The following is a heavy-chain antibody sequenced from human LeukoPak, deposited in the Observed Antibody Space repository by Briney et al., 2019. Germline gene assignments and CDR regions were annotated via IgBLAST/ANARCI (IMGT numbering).Heavy chain of an antibody. V-gene: IGHV3-30-3*01. D-gene: IGHD2-2*02. CDR3: AKAIGYCSSTSCYTFDY. Sequence: GRSLRLSCAASGFTFSSYAMHWVRQAPGKGLEWVAVISYDGSNKYYADSVKGRFTISRDNSKNTLYLQMNSLRAEDTAVYYCAKAIGYCSSTSCYTFDYWGQGTLVTVSS. J-gene: IGHJ4*02. CDR2: ISYDGSNK. CDR1: GFTFSSYA.